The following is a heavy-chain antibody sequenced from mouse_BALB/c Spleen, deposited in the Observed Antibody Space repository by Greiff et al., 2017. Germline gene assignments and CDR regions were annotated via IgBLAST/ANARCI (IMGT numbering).Heavy chain of an antibody. CDR1: GFSLTSYG. J-gene: IGHJ4*01. CDR3: ARDRGTTVVGPYAMDY. CDR2: IWAGGST. V-gene: IGHV2-9*02. Sequence: VQLKESGPGLVAPSQSLSITCTVSGFSLTSYGVHWVRQPPGKGLEWLGVIWAGGSTNYNSALMSRLSISKDNSKSQVFLKMNSLQTDDTAMYYCARDRGTTVVGPYAMDYWGQGTSVTVSS. D-gene: IGHD1-1*01.